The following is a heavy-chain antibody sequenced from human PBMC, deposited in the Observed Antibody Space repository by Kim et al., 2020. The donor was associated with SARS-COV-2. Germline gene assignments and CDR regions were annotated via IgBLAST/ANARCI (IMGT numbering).Heavy chain of an antibody. D-gene: IGHD3-10*01. Sequence: GGSLRLSCAASGFTLSSYAMCWVRQAPGKGPEWVSSISGSGGSTYYADSVKGRFTISRDNSKNTLFLQMNSLRAEDTAVYYCAKGSPRPPSYFDLWGRGTLVTVSS. V-gene: IGHV3-23*01. CDR2: ISGSGGST. CDR1: GFTLSSYA. J-gene: IGHJ2*01. CDR3: AKGSPRPPSYFDL.